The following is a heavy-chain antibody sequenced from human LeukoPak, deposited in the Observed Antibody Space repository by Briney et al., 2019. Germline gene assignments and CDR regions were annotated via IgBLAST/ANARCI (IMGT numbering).Heavy chain of an antibody. Sequence: GGSLRLSCAASGFTFSAYNMNWVRRTPGKGLEWVSSITTSSSYMFYADSVKGRFTISRDNANNSLYPQMNSLRAEDTAVFYCARGQWLVLGASFDSWGQGTLVTVSS. D-gene: IGHD6-19*01. CDR2: ITTSSSYM. CDR3: ARGQWLVLGASFDS. V-gene: IGHV3-21*01. J-gene: IGHJ4*02. CDR1: GFTFSAYN.